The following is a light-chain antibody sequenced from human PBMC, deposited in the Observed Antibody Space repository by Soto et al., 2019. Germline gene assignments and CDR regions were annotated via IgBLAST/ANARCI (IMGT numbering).Light chain of an antibody. CDR3: SSYTSSSTLV. V-gene: IGLV1-47*01. CDR2: RSD. Sequence: QSVLTQPPSASGTPGQRVTISCSGSSSNIGSNYVSWYQHLPGAAPKLLIYRSDQRPSGVPDRFSGSKSGTSASLAISGLQAEDEADYYCSSYTSSSTLVFGGGTKVTVL. J-gene: IGLJ2*01. CDR1: SSNIGSNY.